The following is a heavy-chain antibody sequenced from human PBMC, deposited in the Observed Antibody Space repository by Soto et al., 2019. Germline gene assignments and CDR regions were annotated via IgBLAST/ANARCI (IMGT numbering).Heavy chain of an antibody. CDR1: GFTFSSYS. V-gene: IGHV3-21*01. Sequence: GGSLRLSCAASGFTFSSYSMNWVRQAPGKGLEWVSSISSSSSYIYYADSVKGRFTISRDNAKNSLYLQMNSLRAEDTAVYYCARVDPRFPHAFDIWGQGTMVTVSS. CDR3: ARVDPRFPHAFDI. CDR2: ISSSSSYI. J-gene: IGHJ3*02.